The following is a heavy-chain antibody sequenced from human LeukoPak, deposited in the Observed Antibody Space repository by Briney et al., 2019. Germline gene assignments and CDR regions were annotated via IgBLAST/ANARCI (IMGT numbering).Heavy chain of an antibody. Sequence: GGSLRLSCAASGFTFSTSAMSWVRQAPGKGLEWVSGISGTGGNTYYADSLKGRFTISRDNSKNTLYLQMNSLRAEDTAVYYCAKEPRLNAYWGQGTLVTVSS. V-gene: IGHV3-23*01. J-gene: IGHJ4*02. CDR3: AKEPRLNAY. CDR1: GFTFSTSA. CDR2: ISGTGGNT.